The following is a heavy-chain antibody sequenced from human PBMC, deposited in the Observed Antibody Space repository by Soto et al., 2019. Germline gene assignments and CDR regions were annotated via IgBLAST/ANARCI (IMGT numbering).Heavy chain of an antibody. D-gene: IGHD6-13*01. CDR2: ISGSGGST. J-gene: IGHJ6*02. V-gene: IGHV3-23*01. Sequence: TGGSLRLSCAASGFTFSSYAMSWVRQAPGKGLEWVSAISGSGGSTYYADSVKGRFTISRDNSKNTLYLQMNSLRAEDTAVYYCAKAGRSSSLGDYYGMDVWGQGTTVTVSS. CDR3: AKAGRSSSLGDYYGMDV. CDR1: GFTFSSYA.